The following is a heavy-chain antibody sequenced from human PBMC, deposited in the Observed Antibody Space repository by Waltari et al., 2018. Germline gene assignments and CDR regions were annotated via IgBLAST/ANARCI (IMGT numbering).Heavy chain of an antibody. J-gene: IGHJ3*02. Sequence: QVQLVQSGAEVKKPVALVKVSCKVSGYTLPDSSLPRLRLAAGKGLEWMGGLDPEEGQTVYGQKCQGRVTMTEDTSTDTAYMELSSLRSEDTAVYYCATDLPWNPTLDAFDIWGQGTMVTVSS. CDR1: GYTLPDSS. V-gene: IGHV1-24*01. D-gene: IGHD1-1*01. CDR3: ATDLPWNPTLDAFDI. CDR2: LDPEEGQT.